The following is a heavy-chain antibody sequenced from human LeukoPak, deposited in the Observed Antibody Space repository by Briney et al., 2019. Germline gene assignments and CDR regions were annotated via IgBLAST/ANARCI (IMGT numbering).Heavy chain of an antibody. V-gene: IGHV4-34*01. D-gene: IGHD5-18*01. CDR3: ARAKMGYSYGTNSYYYYYGMDV. CDR2: INHSGST. Sequence: SETLSLTCAVYGGSFSGYYWSWIRQPPGNGLEWIGEINHSGSTNYNPSLKSRVTISVDTSKNQFSLKLSSVTAADTAVYYCARAKMGYSYGTNSYYYYYGMDVWGQGTTVTVSS. CDR1: GGSFSGYY. J-gene: IGHJ6*02.